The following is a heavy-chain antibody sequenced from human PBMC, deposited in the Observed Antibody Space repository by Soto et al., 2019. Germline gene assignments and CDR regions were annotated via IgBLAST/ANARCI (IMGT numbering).Heavy chain of an antibody. CDR1: GGSISSGGYY. CDR2: IYYSGST. V-gene: IGHV4-31*03. Sequence: PSETLSLTCTVSGGSISSGGYYWSWIRQHPGKGLEWIGYIYYSGSTYYNPSLKSRVTISVDTSKNQFSLKLSSVTAADTAVYYCAKARLWGGDGYNSYYYNAMDVWGQGTTVTVSS. J-gene: IGHJ6*02. D-gene: IGHD3-16*01. CDR3: AKARLWGGDGYNSYYYNAMDV.